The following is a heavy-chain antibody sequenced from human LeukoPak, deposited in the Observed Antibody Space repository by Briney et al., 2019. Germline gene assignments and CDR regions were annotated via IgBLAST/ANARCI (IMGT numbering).Heavy chain of an antibody. D-gene: IGHD3-10*01. CDR2: ISSSSSYI. V-gene: IGHV3-21*01. Sequence: GGSLRLSCAASGFTFSSYGMHWVRQAPGKGLEWVSSISSSSSYIYYADSVKGRFTISRDNAKNSLYLQMNSLRAEDTAVYYFSRVSDWFGELMDYWGQGTLVIVSS. CDR1: GFTFSSYG. J-gene: IGHJ4*02. CDR3: SRVSDWFGELMDY.